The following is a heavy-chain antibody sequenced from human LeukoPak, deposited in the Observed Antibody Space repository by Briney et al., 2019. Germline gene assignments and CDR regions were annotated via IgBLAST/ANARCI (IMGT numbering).Heavy chain of an antibody. CDR1: GGSISSYF. CDR2: IKNSGNT. CDR3: AREGSSSGWRPFDI. V-gene: IGHV4-4*07. D-gene: IGHD6-19*01. J-gene: IGHJ3*02. Sequence: SETLSLTCSVSGGSISSYFWSWIRQPAGKGLEWIGRIKNSGNTNYNPSLESRVTLSLDTSKNQFSLNPSSVTAADTAAYYCAREGSSSGWRPFDIWGQGTVVTVSS.